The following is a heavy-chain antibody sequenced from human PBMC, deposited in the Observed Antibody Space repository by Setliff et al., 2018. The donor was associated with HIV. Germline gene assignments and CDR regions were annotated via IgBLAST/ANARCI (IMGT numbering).Heavy chain of an antibody. CDR3: ARGGSVVPPWYFDL. CDR2: IYYSGST. CDR1: GDSISSGGFF. J-gene: IGHJ2*01. Sequence: SETLSLTCTVSGDSISSGGFFWTWIRQHPGKGLEWIGYIYYSGSTYYNPSLKSRVTISVDTSKNQFSLKLSSVTAADTAVYYCARGGSVVPPWYFDLWGRGTLVTVSS. V-gene: IGHV4-31*03. D-gene: IGHD2-15*01.